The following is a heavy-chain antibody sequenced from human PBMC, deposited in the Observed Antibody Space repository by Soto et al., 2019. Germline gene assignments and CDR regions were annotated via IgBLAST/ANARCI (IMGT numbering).Heavy chain of an antibody. CDR2: TIPAIGTA. D-gene: IGHD1-1*01. J-gene: IGHJ4*02. CDR3: WRHDKTALPPLDS. V-gene: IGHV1-69*06. Sequence: QVHLVQSGAEVKSPGSAVKVSCKVSGAGDTFSNYGLNWMRQAPGQGLEWMGGTIPAIGTANYAQKFQGRVTITADTSTTTAYMELSSLRSDDTAVYYCWRHDKTALPPLDSWGQGTLVSVSS. CDR1: GAGDTFSNYG.